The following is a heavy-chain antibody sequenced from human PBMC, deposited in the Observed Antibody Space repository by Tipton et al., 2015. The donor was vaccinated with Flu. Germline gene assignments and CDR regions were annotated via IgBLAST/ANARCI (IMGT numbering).Heavy chain of an antibody. Sequence: GSLRLSCTVSGGSISSYYWSWIRQPPGKGLEWIGYIYYSGSTNYNPSLKSRVTISVDTSKNQFSLKLSSVTAADTAVYYCARQECTSCYYDYWGQGTLVTVSS. V-gene: IGHV4-59*01. D-gene: IGHD2-2*01. CDR2: IYYSGST. CDR3: ARQECTSCYYDY. J-gene: IGHJ4*02. CDR1: GGSISSYY.